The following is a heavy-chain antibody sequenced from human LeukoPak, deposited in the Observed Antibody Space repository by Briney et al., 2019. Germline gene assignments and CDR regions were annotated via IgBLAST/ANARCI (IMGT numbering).Heavy chain of an antibody. D-gene: IGHD2-15*01. CDR1: GFTFDDYA. V-gene: IGHV3-9*03. CDR3: AKGSANCSGGSCYLDY. J-gene: IGHJ4*02. Sequence: GGSLRLSCAASGFTFDDYAMHWVRQAPGKGLEWVSGISWNSGSIGYADSVKGRFTISRDNAKNSLYLQMNSLRAEDMALYYCAKGSANCSGGSCYLDYWGQGTLVTVSS. CDR2: ISWNSGSI.